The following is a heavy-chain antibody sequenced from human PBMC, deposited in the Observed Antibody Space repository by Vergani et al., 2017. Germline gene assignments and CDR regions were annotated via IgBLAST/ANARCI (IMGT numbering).Heavy chain of an antibody. J-gene: IGHJ6*02. CDR3: AKDLAPGYSHGYNGMDV. D-gene: IGHD5-18*01. CDR1: GFTSSYYG. Sequence: QVQLVESGGGVVQPGRSLRLSCVVSGFTSSYYGMHWVRQAPGKGLEWVAVISYDGTQKYYADSVKGRFTISRDNSKSTLYLQMNSLRTEDTAVYYCAKDLAPGYSHGYNGMDVWGQGTTVTVSS. V-gene: IGHV3-30*18. CDR2: ISYDGTQK.